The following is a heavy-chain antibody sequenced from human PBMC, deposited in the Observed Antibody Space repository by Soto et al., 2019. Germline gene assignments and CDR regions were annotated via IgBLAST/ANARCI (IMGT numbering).Heavy chain of an antibody. J-gene: IGHJ6*03. CDR3: ARIRRETYYYYYYMDV. Sequence: SGPTLVNPTQTLTLTCTFSGFSLSTSGMCVSWIRQPPGKALEWLARIDWDDDKYYSTSLKTRLTISKDTSKNQVVLTMTNMDPVDTATYYCARIRRETYYYYYYMDVWGKGTTVTVSS. CDR1: GFSLSTSGMC. CDR2: IDWDDDK. V-gene: IGHV2-70*11.